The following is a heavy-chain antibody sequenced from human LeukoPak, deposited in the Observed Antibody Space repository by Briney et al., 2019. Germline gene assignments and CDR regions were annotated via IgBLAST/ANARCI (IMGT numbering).Heavy chain of an antibody. CDR1: GFTFSSYN. CDR2: ITSSSTYI. Sequence: GGSLRLSCAASGFTFSSYNMNWVRQAPGKGLEWVSSITSSSTYIYYADSVKGRFTISRDNAKNSLYLQMDNLRVEDTAVYYRARVSEGDIDYWGQGTLVTVSS. V-gene: IGHV3-21*01. D-gene: IGHD6-19*01. CDR3: ARVSEGDIDY. J-gene: IGHJ4*02.